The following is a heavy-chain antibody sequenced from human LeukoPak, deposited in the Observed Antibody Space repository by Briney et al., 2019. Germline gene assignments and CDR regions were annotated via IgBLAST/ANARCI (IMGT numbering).Heavy chain of an antibody. D-gene: IGHD1-26*01. CDR2: INHIGPTT. CDR3: ASGGIYYGAAFDF. Sequence: GGSLRLSCAASGFTFNDYYMTWIRQAPGKGLEWVSSINHIGPTTYYADSVKGRFTISRDNAKNSLYLQMNSLRAEDTALYYCASGGIYYGAAFDFWGQGTLVTVSS. V-gene: IGHV3-11*01. CDR1: GFTFNDYY. J-gene: IGHJ4*02.